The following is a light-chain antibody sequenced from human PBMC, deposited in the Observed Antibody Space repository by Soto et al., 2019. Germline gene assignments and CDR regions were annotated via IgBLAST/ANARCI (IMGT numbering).Light chain of an antibody. V-gene: IGKV3-20*01. CDR2: GAS. CDR1: QSVSSNY. Sequence: EIVLTQSPGTLSLSPGERATLSCRASQSVSSNYLAWYQQKPGQAPRLLLLGASNRASGLPDRFSGSGSGTEFTLTISRIETEDFAVYYCQQYGSSPRTFGQGTNVAIK. J-gene: IGKJ1*01. CDR3: QQYGSSPRT.